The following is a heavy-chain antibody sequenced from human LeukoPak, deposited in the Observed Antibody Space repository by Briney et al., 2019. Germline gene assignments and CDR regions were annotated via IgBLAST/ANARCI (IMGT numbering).Heavy chain of an antibody. CDR2: IRSDGTT. V-gene: IGHV4-4*07. J-gene: IGHJ6*03. Sequence: SENLSLTCTVSGDSMGNYYWSWLRQPAGKGLEWIGRIRSDGTTYANPSLESAVTMSVDTSNNHISLRLSSATAADTAVYYCARSTGFYTTYYMDVWGKGTTVTVSS. CDR1: GDSMGNYY. D-gene: IGHD3-22*01. CDR3: ARSTGFYTTYYMDV.